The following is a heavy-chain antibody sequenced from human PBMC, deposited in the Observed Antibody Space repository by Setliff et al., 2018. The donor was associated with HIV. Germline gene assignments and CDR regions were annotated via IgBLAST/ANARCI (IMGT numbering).Heavy chain of an antibody. J-gene: IGHJ5*02. CDR1: GYSINSGFS. V-gene: IGHV4-38-2*01. D-gene: IGHD6-19*01. Sequence: PSETLSLTCAASGYSINSGFSRAWIRQPPGQGPQWIGSIYQSGSIYYNPSLQSRVTISVDSSKNQFSLNLFSVTAADTAVDYCARPRRVRRRAWYWFDIWGQGTLVTVSS. CDR2: IYQSGSI. CDR3: ARPRRVRRRAWYWFDI.